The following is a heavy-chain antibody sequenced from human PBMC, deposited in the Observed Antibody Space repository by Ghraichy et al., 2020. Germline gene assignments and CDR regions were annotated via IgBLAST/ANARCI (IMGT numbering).Heavy chain of an antibody. CDR3: ASPTDKFPPLKT. CDR1: GYTFTSYD. CDR2: MNPNSGNT. D-gene: IGHD3-9*01. V-gene: IGHV1-8*01. J-gene: IGHJ5*02. Sequence: ASVKVSCKASGYTFTSYDINWVRQATGQGLEWMGWMNPNSGNTGYAQKFQGRVTMTRNTSISTAYMELSSLRSEDTAVYYCASPTDKFPPLKTWGQGTLVTVSS.